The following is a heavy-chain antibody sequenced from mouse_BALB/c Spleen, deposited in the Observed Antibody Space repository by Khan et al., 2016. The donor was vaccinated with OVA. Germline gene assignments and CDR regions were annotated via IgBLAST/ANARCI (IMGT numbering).Heavy chain of an antibody. CDR1: GFSLTSYG. Sequence: QVQLKEPGPGLVAPSQSPSITCTVSGFSLTSYGVNWVRQPPGKGLEWLGVIWGDGSPNYHSALIARLSISKANSKRQIFLRLNRLQTDDTATYYCVKQNDGTHYAMDYWGQGTAVTVSS. V-gene: IGHV2-3*01. D-gene: IGHD2-1*01. CDR2: IWGDGSP. CDR3: VKQNDGTHYAMDY. J-gene: IGHJ4*01.